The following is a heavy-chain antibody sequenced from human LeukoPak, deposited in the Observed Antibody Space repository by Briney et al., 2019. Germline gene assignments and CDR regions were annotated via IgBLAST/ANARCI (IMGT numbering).Heavy chain of an antibody. D-gene: IGHD6-6*01. Sequence: SETLSLTCAVSGYSISSGYYWGWIRQPPGKGLEWIGSIYHSGSTYYNPSLKSRVTISVDTSKNQCSLKLSSVTAADTAVYYCARSAVRNYYFDYWGQGTLVTVSS. V-gene: IGHV4-38-2*01. J-gene: IGHJ4*02. CDR2: IYHSGST. CDR1: GYSISSGYY. CDR3: ARSAVRNYYFDY.